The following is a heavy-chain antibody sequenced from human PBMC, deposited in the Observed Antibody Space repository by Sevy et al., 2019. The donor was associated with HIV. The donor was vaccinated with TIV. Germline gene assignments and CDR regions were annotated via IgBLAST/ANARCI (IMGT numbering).Heavy chain of an antibody. V-gene: IGHV4-59*01. Sequence: SETLSLTCTVSGGSISSYYWSWIRQPPGKGLEWIGYIYYSGSTNYNPSLKSRVTISVDTSKNQFSLKLSSVTAADTAVYYCAGAMVRGVINDYYGMDVWGQGTTVTVSS. CDR3: AGAMVRGVINDYYGMDV. CDR1: GGSISSYY. J-gene: IGHJ6*02. CDR2: IYYSGST. D-gene: IGHD3-10*01.